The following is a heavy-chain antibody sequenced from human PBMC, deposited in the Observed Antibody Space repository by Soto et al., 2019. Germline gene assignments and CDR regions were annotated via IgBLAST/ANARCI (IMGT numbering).Heavy chain of an antibody. CDR2: ISYGGRNE. V-gene: IGHV3-30*18. J-gene: IGHJ4*02. CDR3: AKDSGSSSWPLYFEY. Sequence: GGSLRLSCAASGFTFSTYAMHWVRQAPGKGLEWVAAISYGGRNEYYVDSVNGRFTISRDNSQSTLFLQMNSLRSEDTAVYHCAKDSGSSSWPLYFEYWGQRTLVTVSS. D-gene: IGHD2-2*01. CDR1: GFTFSTYA.